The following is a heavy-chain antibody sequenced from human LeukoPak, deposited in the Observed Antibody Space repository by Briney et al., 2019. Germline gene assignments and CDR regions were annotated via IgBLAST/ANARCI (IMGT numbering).Heavy chain of an antibody. J-gene: IGHJ5*02. CDR1: GYTFTSYD. V-gene: IGHV1-8*01. CDR2: MNPNSGNT. Sequence: ASVKVSCKASGYTFTSYDINWVRQATGQGLEWMGWMNPNSGNTGYAQKFQGRVTMTRNTPISTAYMELSSLRSEDTAVYYCARDAMIVPGRWFDPWGQGTLVTVSS. D-gene: IGHD3-22*01. CDR3: ARDAMIVPGRWFDP.